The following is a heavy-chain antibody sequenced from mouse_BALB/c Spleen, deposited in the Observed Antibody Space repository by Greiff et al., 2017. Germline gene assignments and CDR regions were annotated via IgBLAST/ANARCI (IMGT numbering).Heavy chain of an antibody. J-gene: IGHJ3*01. CDR3: ARPLYDGYYAWFAY. Sequence: VQLQQSGAELMKPGASVKISCKATGYTFSSYWIEWVKQRPGHGLEWIGEILPGSGSTNYNEKFKGKATFTADTSSNTAYMQLSSLTSEDSAVYYCARPLYDGYYAWFAYWGQGTLVTVSA. CDR2: ILPGSGST. D-gene: IGHD2-3*01. V-gene: IGHV1-9*01. CDR1: GYTFSSYW.